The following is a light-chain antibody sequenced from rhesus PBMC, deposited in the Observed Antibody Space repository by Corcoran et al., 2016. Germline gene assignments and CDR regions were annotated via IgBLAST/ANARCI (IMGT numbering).Light chain of an antibody. V-gene: IGKV3S9*01. CDR3: QQYNNWNRT. Sequence: EIVMTQSPATLSLSPGERATLSCRASQSVSSYVAWYQQKPEQAPRLLIYVCASRATGIPDRFSGSGSGTDFTLIISSREPEEVGVYYCQQYNNWNRTFGQGTKVEIK. CDR1: QSVSSY. CDR2: VCA. J-gene: IGKJ1*01.